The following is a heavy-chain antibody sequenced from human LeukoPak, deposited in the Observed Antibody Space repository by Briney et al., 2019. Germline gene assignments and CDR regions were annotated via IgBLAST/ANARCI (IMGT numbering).Heavy chain of an antibody. V-gene: IGHV3-21*01. CDR1: GFPFSSYS. CDR2: ISSSSSYI. J-gene: IGHJ3*02. Sequence: PGGSLRLSCAASGFPFSSYSMNWVRPAPGKGLEWVSSISSSSSYIYYADSVKGRFTISRDNAKNSLYLQMNSLRAEDTAVYYCARDRSRDYYDSSGKGAFDIWGQGTMVTVSS. D-gene: IGHD3-22*01. CDR3: ARDRSRDYYDSSGKGAFDI.